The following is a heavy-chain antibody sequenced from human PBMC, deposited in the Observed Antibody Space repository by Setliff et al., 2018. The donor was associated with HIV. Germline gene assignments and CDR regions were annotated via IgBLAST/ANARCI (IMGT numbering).Heavy chain of an antibody. CDR2: IYYSGSS. CDR3: ARSGDYYESSGYYRY. D-gene: IGHD3-22*01. CDR1: GDSISSGGYY. Sequence: SETLSLTCTVSGDSISSGGYYWSWIRQSPGKGLEWIGYIYYSGSSYYNPSLQSRITMSVETSMNQFSLRLTSVTAADTAVYYCARSGDYYESSGYYRYWGQGALVTVSS. J-gene: IGHJ4*02. V-gene: IGHV4-31*03.